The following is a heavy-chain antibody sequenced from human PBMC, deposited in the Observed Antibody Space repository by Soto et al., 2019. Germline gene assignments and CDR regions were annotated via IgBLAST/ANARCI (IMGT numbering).Heavy chain of an antibody. J-gene: IGHJ6*02. CDR3: ARASPVVTDV. CDR2: IYYSGST. Sequence: QVQLQESGPGLVKPSQTLSLTCTVSGGSISSGDYYWSWIRQPPGKGLEWIGYIYYSGSTYYNPSLXSXVXIPXDPSKNQFALKLSSVTAADTAVYYCARASPVVTDVWGQGTTVTVSS. CDR1: GGSISSGDYY. V-gene: IGHV4-30-4*01. D-gene: IGHD5-18*01.